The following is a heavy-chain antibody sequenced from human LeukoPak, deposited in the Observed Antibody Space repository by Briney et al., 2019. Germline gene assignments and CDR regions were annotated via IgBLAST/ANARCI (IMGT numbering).Heavy chain of an antibody. V-gene: IGHV1-18*01. CDR2: ISAYNGNT. CDR3: ARHYLSWMDV. Sequence: ASVKVSCKASGYTFTSYGISWVRQAPGQGLEWMGWISAYNGNTNYAQKFQGRVTMTRDMSTSTVYMELSSLRSEDTAVYYCARHYLSWMDVWGKGTTVTVSS. J-gene: IGHJ6*04. CDR1: GYTFTSYG. D-gene: IGHD2/OR15-2a*01.